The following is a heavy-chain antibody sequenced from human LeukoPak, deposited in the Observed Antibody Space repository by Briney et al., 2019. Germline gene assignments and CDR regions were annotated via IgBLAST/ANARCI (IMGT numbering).Heavy chain of an antibody. CDR2: ISSSSSYI. J-gene: IGHJ3*02. CDR3: ARDPGNGYDAFDI. V-gene: IGHV3-21*01. Sequence: GGSLRLSCAASGFTFSSYSMNWVRQAPGKGLEWVSSISSSSSYIYYADSVKGRFTISRDNAKNSLYLQMNSLRAEDTAVYYCARDPGNGYDAFDIWGQGAMVTVSS. D-gene: IGHD3-3*01. CDR1: GFTFSSYS.